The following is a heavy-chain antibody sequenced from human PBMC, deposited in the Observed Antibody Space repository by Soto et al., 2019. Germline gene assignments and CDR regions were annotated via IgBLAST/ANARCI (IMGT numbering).Heavy chain of an antibody. D-gene: IGHD2-2*01. J-gene: IGHJ6*02. Sequence: QVQLQQWGAGLLKPSETLSLTCAVYGGSFSGYYWSWIRQPPGKGLEWIGEINHSGSTNYNPSLKSRVTISVDTSKNQFSLKLSSVTAADTAVYYCAHLPEYYYYYGMDVWGQRTTVTVSS. CDR2: INHSGST. CDR3: AHLPEYYYYYGMDV. V-gene: IGHV4-34*01. CDR1: GGSFSGYY.